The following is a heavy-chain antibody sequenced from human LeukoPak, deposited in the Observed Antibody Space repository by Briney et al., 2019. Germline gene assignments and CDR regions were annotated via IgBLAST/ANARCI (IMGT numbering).Heavy chain of an antibody. Sequence: SETLSLTCTVSGGSISSYYWSWIRQPPGKGLEWIGYIYYSGSTNYNPSLKSRVTISVDTSKNQFSLKLSSVTAADTAVYYCARDDSSGYSGLRDWGQGTLVTVSS. V-gene: IGHV4-59*01. D-gene: IGHD3-22*01. J-gene: IGHJ4*02. CDR3: ARDDSSGYSGLRD. CDR1: GGSISSYY. CDR2: IYYSGST.